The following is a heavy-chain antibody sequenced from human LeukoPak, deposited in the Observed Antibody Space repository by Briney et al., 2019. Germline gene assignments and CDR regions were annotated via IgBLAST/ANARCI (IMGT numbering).Heavy chain of an antibody. Sequence: ASVKVSCKASGYTFTGYYMHWVRQAPGQGLEWMGWINPNSGGTNYAQKFQGRVTMTRDTSISTAYMELSRLRSDDTAVYYCARDRIQLWLSYYYYMDVWGKGTTVTISS. CDR2: INPNSGGT. CDR1: GYTFTGYY. J-gene: IGHJ6*03. V-gene: IGHV1-2*02. D-gene: IGHD5-18*01. CDR3: ARDRIQLWLSYYYYMDV.